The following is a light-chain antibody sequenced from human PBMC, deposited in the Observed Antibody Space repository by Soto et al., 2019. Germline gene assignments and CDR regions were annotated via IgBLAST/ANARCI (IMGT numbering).Light chain of an antibody. CDR2: EVS. CDR3: SSYTSSSTLV. Sequence: QSALTQPPSVSVSPGQSIAISCTGAISDIGGYNYVSWYQQHPGKAPKLMIYEVSNRPSGVSDRFSGSKSGNTASLNVSGLQAEDEADYYCSSYTSSSTLVFGSGTKVTVL. CDR1: ISDIGGYNY. V-gene: IGLV2-14*01. J-gene: IGLJ1*01.